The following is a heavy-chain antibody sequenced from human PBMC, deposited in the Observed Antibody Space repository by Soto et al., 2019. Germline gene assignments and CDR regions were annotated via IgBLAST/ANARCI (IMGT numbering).Heavy chain of an antibody. J-gene: IGHJ6*02. Sequence: GESLKISCKGSGYSFTSYRIGWVRQMPGKGLKWMGTIDPTDSHTNYTPSFQGHVTFSAGKSIITAYLQWSSLKATDTAMYYCARHLAHKVGTKYGIDVLGQGTTVTVSS. CDR3: ARHLAHKVGTKYGIDV. CDR1: GYSFTSYR. V-gene: IGHV5-10-1*01. D-gene: IGHD1-1*01. CDR2: IDPTDSHT.